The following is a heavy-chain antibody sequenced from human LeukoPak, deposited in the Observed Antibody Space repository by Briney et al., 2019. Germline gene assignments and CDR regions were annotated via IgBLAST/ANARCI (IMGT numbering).Heavy chain of an antibody. J-gene: IGHJ4*02. Sequence: GGSLRLSCAASGFTFSSYSMNWIRQAPGKGLEWVSSISSSTSYIYYADSVKGRFTISRDNAKNSLYLQMNSLRAEDTAVYYCARDYVWGSYRYNSYGYWGQGTLVTVSS. CDR3: ARDYVWGSYRYNSYGY. CDR1: GFTFSSYS. V-gene: IGHV3-21*01. D-gene: IGHD3-16*02. CDR2: ISSSTSYI.